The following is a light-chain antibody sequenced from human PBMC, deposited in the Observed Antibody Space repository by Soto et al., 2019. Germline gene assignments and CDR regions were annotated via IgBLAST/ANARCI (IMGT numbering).Light chain of an antibody. V-gene: IGLV2-14*01. CDR2: DVT. J-gene: IGLJ1*01. CDR1: SSDVGGYNY. Sequence: QSALTQPASVSGSPGQSITISCTGTSSDVGGYNYVSWYQQYPGKAPKVMIYDVTNRPSGVSNRFSGSRSGKTASLTISGLQPEDEADYYGCSFTTSSTYVFETGTKATIL. CDR3: CSFTTSSTYV.